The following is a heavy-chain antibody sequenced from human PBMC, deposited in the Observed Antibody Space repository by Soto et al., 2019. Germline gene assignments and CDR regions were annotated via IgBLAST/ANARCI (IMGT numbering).Heavy chain of an antibody. CDR3: ARFNCISSSCYERYFDY. D-gene: IGHD2-2*01. CDR1: GYTFTTYG. J-gene: IGHJ4*02. V-gene: IGHV1-18*01. Sequence: QDQLVQSGAEVKKPGASVKVSCKTSGYTFTTYGISWVRQAPGQGLEWMGWISTDIGNTNYAQKVQDRVTMTTDTSTSTAYMELRSLRSDDTAVYYCARFNCISSSCYERYFDYWGQGTLVTVSS. CDR2: ISTDIGNT.